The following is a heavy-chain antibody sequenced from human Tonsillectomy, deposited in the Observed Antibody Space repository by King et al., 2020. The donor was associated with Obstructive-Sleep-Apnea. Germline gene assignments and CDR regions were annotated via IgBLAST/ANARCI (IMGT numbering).Heavy chain of an antibody. V-gene: IGHV4-59*08. CDR2: MYYSGNT. D-gene: IGHD5-12*01. CDR3: ARHRGVEDYGGYGDYFDY. Sequence: VQLQESGPGLVKPSETLSLTCTVSGGSISNYYWSWIRQPPGKGLGWIGFMYYSGNTNFNPSLKSRVTLSADTSKIQFSLRLSSVTAADTAVYYCARHRGVEDYGGYGDYFDYWGQGTLVTVSS. CDR1: GGSISNYY. J-gene: IGHJ4*02.